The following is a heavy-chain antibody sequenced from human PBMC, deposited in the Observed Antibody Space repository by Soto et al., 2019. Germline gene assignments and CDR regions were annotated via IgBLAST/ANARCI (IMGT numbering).Heavy chain of an antibody. J-gene: IGHJ5*02. V-gene: IGHV3-23*01. Sequence: PGGSLRLSCAASGFSFTSYSMSWVRQAPGKGLEWVSASSGSGVNTYYADSMKGRFSISRDNSKNILYLQMNSLRADDTAVYYCVKHLADYASGSFRWLDPWGQGTLVTVSS. CDR2: SSGSGVNT. CDR3: VKHLADYASGSFRWLDP. CDR1: GFSFTSYS. D-gene: IGHD3-16*01.